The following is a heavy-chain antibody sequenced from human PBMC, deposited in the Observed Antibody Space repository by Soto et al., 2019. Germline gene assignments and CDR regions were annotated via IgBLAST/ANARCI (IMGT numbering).Heavy chain of an antibody. Sequence: ASVKVSCKASGYTFTSYGISWVRQAPGQGLEWMGWISAYNGNTNYAQKLQGRVTMTTDTSTSTAYMELRSLRSDDTAVYYCARNYDILTGYGSEFDYWGQGTLVTVSS. CDR1: GYTFTSYG. CDR3: ARNYDILTGYGSEFDY. J-gene: IGHJ4*02. D-gene: IGHD3-9*01. V-gene: IGHV1-18*04. CDR2: ISAYNGNT.